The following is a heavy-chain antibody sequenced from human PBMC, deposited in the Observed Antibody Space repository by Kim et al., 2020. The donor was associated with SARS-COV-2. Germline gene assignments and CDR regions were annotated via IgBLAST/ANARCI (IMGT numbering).Heavy chain of an antibody. CDR3: AREARFEEWYYDL. V-gene: IGHV3-30*03. J-gene: IGHJ2*01. Sequence: KGYGSSVKGRFTISRDNSKNTMYIQMDSLRSEDTAVYYCAREARFEEWYYDLWGRGTPVIVSS. D-gene: IGHD6-6*01. CDR2: K.